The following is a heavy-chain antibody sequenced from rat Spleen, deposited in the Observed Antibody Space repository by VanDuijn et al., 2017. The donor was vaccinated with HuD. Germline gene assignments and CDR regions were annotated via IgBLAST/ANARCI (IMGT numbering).Heavy chain of an antibody. J-gene: IGHJ2*01. CDR2: ITTGGGNT. CDR3: TAGGGYWDY. CDR1: GFTFSNYY. D-gene: IGHD1-11*01. Sequence: EVQLVESGGGLVQPGRSMKLSCVASGFTFSNYYMAWVRQAPTKGLEWVASITTGGGNTYYRHSVRGRFTIPRDNAKTTLYLQMDSLRSEDTATYYCTAGGGYWDYWGQGVMVTVSS. V-gene: IGHV5-25*01.